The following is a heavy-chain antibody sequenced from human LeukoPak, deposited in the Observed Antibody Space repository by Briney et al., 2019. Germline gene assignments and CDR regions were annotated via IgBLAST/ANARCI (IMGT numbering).Heavy chain of an antibody. D-gene: IGHD3-9*01. CDR1: GFTFSSYA. CDR3: AKAWDVLRYFDWLLYLDY. V-gene: IGHV3-23*01. J-gene: IGHJ4*02. CDR2: ISGSGGST. Sequence: GGSLRLSCAASGFTFSSYAMSWVRQAPGKGLEWVSAISGSGGSTYYADSVKGRFTISRDNSKNTLYLQMNSLRAEDTAVYYCAKAWDVLRYFDWLLYLDYWGQGTLVTVSS.